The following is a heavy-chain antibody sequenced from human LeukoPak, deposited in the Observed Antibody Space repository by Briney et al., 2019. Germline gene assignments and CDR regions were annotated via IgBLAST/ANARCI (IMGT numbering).Heavy chain of an antibody. CDR2: IWYDGSNK. CDR1: GFTFSSNG. CDR3: ASQFGELFKGTFDY. J-gene: IGHJ4*02. D-gene: IGHD3-10*01. V-gene: IGHV3-33*01. Sequence: GRSLRLSCAASGFTFSSNGMHWVRQAPGKGLEWVALIWYDGSNKYYADSVKGRFTISRDNSKNTVYLQMNSLRAEDTALYYCASQFGELFKGTFDYWGQGTLVTVSS.